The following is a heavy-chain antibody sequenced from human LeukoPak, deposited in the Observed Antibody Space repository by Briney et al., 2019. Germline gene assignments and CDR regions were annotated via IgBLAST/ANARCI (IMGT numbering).Heavy chain of an antibody. CDR2: IYSGGST. CDR3: ARYSSSWAFDH. Sequence: GGSLRLSCAASGFTVSSNYMSWVRQAPGKGLEWVSVIYSGGSTYYADSVKGRFTISRDNSKNTLYLQMNSLRAEDTAVYYCARYSSSWAFDHWGQGTLVTVSS. V-gene: IGHV3-53*01. D-gene: IGHD6-13*01. J-gene: IGHJ4*02. CDR1: GFTVSSNY.